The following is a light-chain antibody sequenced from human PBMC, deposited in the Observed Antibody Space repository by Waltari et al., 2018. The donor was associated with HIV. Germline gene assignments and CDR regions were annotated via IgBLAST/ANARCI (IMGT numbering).Light chain of an antibody. V-gene: IGLV3-21*02. CDR3: ASYAGRNTLV. Sequence: SYVLTQPPSVSVAPGQTARITCGGNKIGSKSVHWYQQKTGQAPVLVVYDDSDRPSGIPERFSGSNSGNTATLTISRVEAGDEANYYCASYAGRNTLVFGGGTKLTVL. J-gene: IGLJ2*01. CDR1: KIGSKS. CDR2: DDS.